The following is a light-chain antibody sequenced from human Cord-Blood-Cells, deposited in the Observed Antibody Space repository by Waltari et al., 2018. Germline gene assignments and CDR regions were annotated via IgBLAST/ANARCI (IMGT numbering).Light chain of an antibody. CDR2: GNS. V-gene: IGLV1-40*01. CDR3: QSYDSSLSGSYV. CDR1: SSTIGAGYD. J-gene: IGLJ1*01. Sequence: SVLTQPPSVSGAPGQRFTIPCTGSSSTIGAGYDVHWYQQLPGTAPKLLIYGNSNRPSGVPDRFSGSKSGTSASLAITGLQAEDEADYYCQSYDSSLSGSYVFGTGTKVTVL.